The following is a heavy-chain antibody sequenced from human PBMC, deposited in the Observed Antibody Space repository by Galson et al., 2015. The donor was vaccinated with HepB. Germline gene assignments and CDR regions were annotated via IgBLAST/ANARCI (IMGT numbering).Heavy chain of an antibody. J-gene: IGHJ4*02. Sequence: SLRLSCAASGFTFSSYWMHWVRQAPGKGLVWVSRINSDGSSTSYADSVKGRFTISRDNAKNTLYLQMNSLRAEDTAVYYCARAPPGVAAAGDYWGQGTLVTVSS. CDR1: GFTFSSYW. V-gene: IGHV3-74*01. CDR2: INSDGSST. D-gene: IGHD6-13*01. CDR3: ARAPPGVAAAGDY.